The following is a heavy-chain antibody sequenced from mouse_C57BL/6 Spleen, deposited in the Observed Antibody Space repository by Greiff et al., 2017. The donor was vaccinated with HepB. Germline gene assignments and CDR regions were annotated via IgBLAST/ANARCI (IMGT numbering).Heavy chain of an antibody. CDR2: ISSGGSYT. Sequence: EVKLVESGGDLVKPGGSLKLSCAASGFTFSSYGMSWVRQTPDKRLEWVATISSGGSYTYYPDSVKGRFTISRDNAKNTLYLQMSSLKSEDTAMYYCARRGVVGDYFDYWGQGTTLTVSS. CDR1: GFTFSSYG. D-gene: IGHD1-1*01. J-gene: IGHJ2*01. V-gene: IGHV5-6*02. CDR3: ARRGVVGDYFDY.